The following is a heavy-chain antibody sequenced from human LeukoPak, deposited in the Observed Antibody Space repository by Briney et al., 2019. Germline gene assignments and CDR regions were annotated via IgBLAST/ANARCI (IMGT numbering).Heavy chain of an antibody. D-gene: IGHD1-26*01. CDR2: INPNSGGT. J-gene: IGHJ6*02. Sequence: ASVKVSCKASGYTFTGYYMHWVRQAPGQGLEWMGWINPNSGGTNYALKFQGWVTMTRDTSISTAYMELSRLRSDDTAVYYCARDRSGELEYGMDVWGQGTTVTVSS. CDR3: ARDRSGELEYGMDV. CDR1: GYTFTGYY. V-gene: IGHV1-2*04.